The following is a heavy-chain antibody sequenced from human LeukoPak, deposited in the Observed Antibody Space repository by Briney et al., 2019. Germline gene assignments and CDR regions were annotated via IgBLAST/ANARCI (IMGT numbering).Heavy chain of an antibody. CDR2: IKQDGSER. D-gene: IGHD2-21*01. CDR3: AKSLVVVNDPPDY. CDR1: GFTFSTCW. V-gene: IGHV3-7*01. J-gene: IGHJ4*02. Sequence: GGSLRLSCAASGFTFSTCWMTWGRQAPGKGLEWVANIKQDGSERYYVDSVKGRFTISRGDAKSSLYLQMNSLRAEDTAVYYCAKSLVVVNDPPDYWGQGTLVTVSS.